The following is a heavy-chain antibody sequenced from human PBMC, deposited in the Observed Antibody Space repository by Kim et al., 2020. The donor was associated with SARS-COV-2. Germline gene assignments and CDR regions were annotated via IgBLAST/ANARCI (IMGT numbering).Heavy chain of an antibody. J-gene: IGHJ4*02. V-gene: IGHV3-23*01. CDR3: AKDRGRGWVGFDD. D-gene: IGHD3-10*01. Sequence: GGSLRLSCAASGFTFNDYAMNWVRQAPGKGLQWVSSVSVSGRGTYYADSVKGRFTISRDNSRRTLSLQMNSLRAEDTAIYYCAKDRGRGWVGFDDWGQGT. CDR1: GFTFNDYA. CDR2: VSVSGRGT.